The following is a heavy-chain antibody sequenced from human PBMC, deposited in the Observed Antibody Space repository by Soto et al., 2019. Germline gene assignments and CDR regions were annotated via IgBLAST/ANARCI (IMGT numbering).Heavy chain of an antibody. V-gene: IGHV1-18*01. CDR1: GYTFTSYG. CDR3: ARDPTRGTMVRGVIQSRGWFDP. CDR2: ISAYNGNT. D-gene: IGHD3-10*01. J-gene: IGHJ5*02. Sequence: QVQLVQSGAEVKKPGASVKVSCKASGYTFTSYGISWVRQAPGQGLEWMGWISAYNGNTNYAQKLQGRVTMTTDPSTSTAYIELRSLRSDDTAVYYCARDPTRGTMVRGVIQSRGWFDPWGQGTLVTVSS.